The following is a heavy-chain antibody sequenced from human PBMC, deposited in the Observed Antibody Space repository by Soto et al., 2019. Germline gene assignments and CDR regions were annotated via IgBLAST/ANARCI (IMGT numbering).Heavy chain of an antibody. CDR3: ARALGYCSSTSCYGNWFDP. D-gene: IGHD2-2*01. Sequence: SETLSLTCAVYGGSFSGYYWTWIRQPPGKGLEWIGEINHSGSTNYNPSPKSRVTISVDTSKNQFSLKLSSVTAADTAVYYCARALGYCSSTSCYGNWFDPWGQGTLVTVSS. CDR1: GGSFSGYY. J-gene: IGHJ5*02. V-gene: IGHV4-34*01. CDR2: INHSGST.